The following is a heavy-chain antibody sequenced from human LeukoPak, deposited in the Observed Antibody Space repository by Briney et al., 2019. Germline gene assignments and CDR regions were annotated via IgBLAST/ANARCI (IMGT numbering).Heavy chain of an antibody. CDR3: AKDLYSNYRPADY. CDR2: INGGGVNT. D-gene: IGHD4-11*01. V-gene: IGHV3-23*01. J-gene: IGHJ4*02. Sequence: GGSLRLSCAASGFTFSSYAMGWVRQAPGKGLEWVSTINGGGVNTHYADSVGGRFTISRDNSKNTLLLQMNSLRYEDTAVYYCAKDLYSNYRPADYRGQGNLVTVSS. CDR1: GFTFSSYA.